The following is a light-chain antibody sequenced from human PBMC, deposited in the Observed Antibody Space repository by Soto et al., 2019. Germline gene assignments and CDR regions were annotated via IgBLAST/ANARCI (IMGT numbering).Light chain of an antibody. V-gene: IGKV3-20*01. CDR1: QSVSSSY. Sequence: EIVLTQSPGTLSLSPGERATLSCRASQSVSSSYLAWYQQKPGQAPRLLIYGASSRATGIPDRFSGSGSGTDFTLTISRLEPDDCAVYYCQQYGSSPQTFGQWTKVEIK. J-gene: IGKJ1*01. CDR2: GAS. CDR3: QQYGSSPQT.